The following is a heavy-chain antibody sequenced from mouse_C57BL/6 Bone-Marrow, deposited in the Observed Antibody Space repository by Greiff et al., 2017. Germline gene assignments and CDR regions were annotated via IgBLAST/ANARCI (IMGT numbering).Heavy chain of an antibody. CDR2: ISSGGSYT. CDR1: GFTFSSYG. V-gene: IGHV5-6*01. D-gene: IGHD1-1*01. J-gene: IGHJ3*01. CDR3: ACHHPSSRVVAQPFAY. Sequence: EVQRVESGGDLVKPGGSLKLSCAASGFTFSSYGMSWVRQTPDKRLEWVATISSGGSYTYYPDSVKGRFTISRDNATNTLYLQMSSLKCEDTAMYSCACHHPSSRVVAQPFAYWGQGTLVTVSA.